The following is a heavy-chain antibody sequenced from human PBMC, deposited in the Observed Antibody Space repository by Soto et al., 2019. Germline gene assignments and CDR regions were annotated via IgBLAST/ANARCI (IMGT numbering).Heavy chain of an antibody. D-gene: IGHD3-10*01. J-gene: IGHJ6*03. CDR2: INAGNGNT. V-gene: IGHV1-3*01. CDR3: ARDLYYYGSGRNYYMDV. Sequence: ASVKVSCKASGYTFTSYAMHWVRQAPGQRLEWMGWINAGNGNTKYSQKFQGRVTITRDTSASTAYMELSSLRSEDTAVYYCARDLYYYGSGRNYYMDVWGKGTTVTVSS. CDR1: GYTFTSYA.